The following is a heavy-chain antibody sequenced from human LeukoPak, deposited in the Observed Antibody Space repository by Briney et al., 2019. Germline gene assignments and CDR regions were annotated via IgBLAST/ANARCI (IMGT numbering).Heavy chain of an antibody. V-gene: IGHV1-24*01. Sequence: GASVRVSFKFSGYTLTELSMHWVRQAPGKGLEWMGGFDPEDGETIYAQKFQGRVTMTEDTSTDTAYMELSSLRSEDTAVYYCATPVARNYYFDYWGQGTLVTVSS. D-gene: IGHD5-12*01. CDR2: FDPEDGET. CDR1: GYTLTELS. CDR3: ATPVARNYYFDY. J-gene: IGHJ4*02.